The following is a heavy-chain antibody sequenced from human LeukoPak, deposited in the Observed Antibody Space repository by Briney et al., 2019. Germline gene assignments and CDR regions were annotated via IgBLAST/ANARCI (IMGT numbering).Heavy chain of an antibody. Sequence: GGSLRLSCAASGFTFSSYWMSWVRQAPGKGLEWVANIKQDGSEKYYVDSVKGRFTISRDNAKNSLYLQMNSLRAEDTAVYYCARGIVVVPAAIGVRRYFDYWGQGTLVTVSS. D-gene: IGHD2-2*01. V-gene: IGHV3-7*01. CDR2: IKQDGSEK. J-gene: IGHJ4*02. CDR3: ARGIVVVPAAIGVRRYFDY. CDR1: GFTFSSYW.